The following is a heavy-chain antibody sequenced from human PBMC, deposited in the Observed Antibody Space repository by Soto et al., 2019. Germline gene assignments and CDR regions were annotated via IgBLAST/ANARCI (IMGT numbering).Heavy chain of an antibody. V-gene: IGHV4-34*01. J-gene: IGHJ6*02. CDR1: GGSFSGYS. D-gene: IGHD3-3*01. Sequence: PSETLSLTCAVYGGSFSGYSWTWLRQPPGKGLEWIGEINHSGTTDYNPALKSRVTMSADTSKNQLSLRMTSVTAADTAVYYCARARFDSWSHIYYGLDVWGQGTTVTVSS. CDR2: INHSGTT. CDR3: ARARFDSWSHIYYGLDV.